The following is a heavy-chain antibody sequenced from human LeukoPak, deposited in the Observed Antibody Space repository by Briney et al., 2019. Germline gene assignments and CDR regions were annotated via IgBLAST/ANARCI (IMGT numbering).Heavy chain of an antibody. V-gene: IGHV3-74*01. D-gene: IGHD3-10*01. CDR2: INSDGSSA. J-gene: IGHJ4*02. CDR1: GFTFSSYW. CDR3: ASIWFGVPSDY. Sequence: GGSLRLSCAASGFTFSSYWMHWVRQAPGKGLVWVSRINSDGSSASYADSVKGRFTISRDNAKNTLYLQMNSLRAEDTAVYYCASIWFGVPSDYWGQGTLVTVSS.